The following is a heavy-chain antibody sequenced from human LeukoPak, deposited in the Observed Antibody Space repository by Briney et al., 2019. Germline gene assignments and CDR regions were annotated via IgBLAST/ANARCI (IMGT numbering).Heavy chain of an antibody. CDR1: RGSIRSYY. D-gene: IGHD5-18*01. CDR2: IYYSGST. J-gene: IGHJ5*02. CDR3: ARGGYSYGYNWFDP. Sequence: SETLSLTCTVSRGSIRSYYWSWIRQPPGKGLEWIGSIYYSGSTYYNPSLKSRVTISVDTSKNQFSLKLSSVTAADTAVYYCARGGYSYGYNWFDPWGQGTLVTVSS. V-gene: IGHV4-39*07.